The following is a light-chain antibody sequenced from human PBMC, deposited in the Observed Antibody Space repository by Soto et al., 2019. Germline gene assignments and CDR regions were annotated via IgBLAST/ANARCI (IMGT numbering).Light chain of an antibody. CDR3: QQYGSSPPIT. Sequence: DIVLTPSLATLSLSPRERATLSCLASQSVSSYLAWYQQKAGEGRRVVIYGASSRATGMPDRLSGRGSGTDFALNLSRLEPEDFAVYYCQQYGSSPPITFGQGTRLEIK. CDR1: QSVSSY. V-gene: IGKV3-20*01. J-gene: IGKJ5*01. CDR2: GAS.